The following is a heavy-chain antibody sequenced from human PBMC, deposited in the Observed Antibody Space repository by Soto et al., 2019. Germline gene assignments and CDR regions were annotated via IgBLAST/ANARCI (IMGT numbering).Heavy chain of an antibody. V-gene: IGHV4-39*07. CDR3: ARGWGRIFDY. CDR2: FFHSGST. CDR1: GGSINSRSYF. Sequence: TLSLTCSVSGGSINSRSYFWGWIRQPPGKGLEWIGSFFHSGSTNYNPSLKSRVTISVDTSKNQFSLKLSSVTAADTAVYYCARGWGRIFDYWGQGTLVTVSS. J-gene: IGHJ4*02. D-gene: IGHD7-27*01.